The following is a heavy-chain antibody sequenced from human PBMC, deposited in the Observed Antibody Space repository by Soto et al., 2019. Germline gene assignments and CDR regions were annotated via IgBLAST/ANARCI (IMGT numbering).Heavy chain of an antibody. CDR3: ARDQLSVLWFGELLWELTDRFEAFWFDP. D-gene: IGHD3-10*01. V-gene: IGHV3-21*01. J-gene: IGHJ5*02. Sequence: GGSLRLSCAASGFTFSSYSMNWVRQAPGKGLEWVSAISSSSSYIYYADSVKGRFTISRDNAKNSLYLQMNSLRAEDTAVYYCARDQLSVLWFGELLWELTDRFEAFWFDPWGQGTLVTVSS. CDR2: ISSSSSYI. CDR1: GFTFSSYS.